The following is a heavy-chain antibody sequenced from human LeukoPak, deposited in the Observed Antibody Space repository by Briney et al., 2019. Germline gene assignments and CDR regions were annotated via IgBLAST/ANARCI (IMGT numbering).Heavy chain of an antibody. J-gene: IGHJ4*02. CDR1: CGSISNSAYY. D-gene: IGHD3-10*01. Sequence: SETLSLNCTVSCGSISNSAYYWGWIRQPPGKGLEWIGSIYYTGTTSYNPSLESRVTISVDSSNNQISLNLNSVIAADTAMYFCARGGFYGHPFVFGGQRILVIVSA. V-gene: IGHV4-39*07. CDR2: IYYTGTT. CDR3: ARGGFYGHPFVF.